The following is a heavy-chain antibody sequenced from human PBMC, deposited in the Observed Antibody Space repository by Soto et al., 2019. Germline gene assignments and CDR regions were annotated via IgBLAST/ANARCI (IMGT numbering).Heavy chain of an antibody. Sequence: GESLKISCKGPGYSFTSYWIGWVRQMPGKGLEWMGIIYPGDSDTRYSPSFQGQVTISADKSISTAYLQWSSLKASDTAMYYCARRPLVGATQNAFDIWGQGTMVTVSS. CDR3: ARRPLVGATQNAFDI. CDR1: GYSFTSYW. J-gene: IGHJ3*02. V-gene: IGHV5-51*01. D-gene: IGHD1-26*01. CDR2: IYPGDSDT.